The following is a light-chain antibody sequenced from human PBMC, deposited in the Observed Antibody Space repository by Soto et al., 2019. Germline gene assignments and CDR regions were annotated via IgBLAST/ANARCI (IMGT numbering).Light chain of an antibody. J-gene: IGLJ2*01. Sequence: QSALTQPASLSGSPGQSITISCTGSSRDVGSYELVSWFQQYPGKAPKLIIFEDNKRPSGLSNRFSGSKSGNTATLTVSGLQADDEAMYYCSSYTGTNNFVLFGGGTKLTVL. CDR1: SRDVGSYEL. CDR2: EDN. V-gene: IGLV2-14*02. CDR3: SSYTGTNNFVL.